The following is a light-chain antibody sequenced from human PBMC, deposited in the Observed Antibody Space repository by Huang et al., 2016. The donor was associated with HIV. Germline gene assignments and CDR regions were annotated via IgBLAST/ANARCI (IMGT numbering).Light chain of an antibody. CDR3: QHYNDWPRT. J-gene: IGKJ2*01. CDR2: ATS. CDR1: QSLSGN. V-gene: IGKV3D-15*01. Sequence: ELVMTQSPATLSVSPGETVALSCRASQSLSGNLAWYQHKPGQTTRFLIYATSSRAAGVPGRFSGSGSGSEFTLTISSLLSEDSAVYYCQHYNDWPRTFGQGTKLEIK.